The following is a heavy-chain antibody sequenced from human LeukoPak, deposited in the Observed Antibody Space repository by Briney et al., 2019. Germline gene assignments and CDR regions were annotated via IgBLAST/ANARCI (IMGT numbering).Heavy chain of an antibody. V-gene: IGHV4-39*07. J-gene: IGHJ6*03. Sequence: PSETLSLTCTVSGGFIGSSGWYWGWIRQPPGKGLEWIGSIYYSGSTYYNPSLKSRVTISVDTSKYQFSLKLTSVTAADTAVYYCARDPTYYYMDVWGKGTTVTVSS. CDR3: ARDPTYYYMDV. CDR1: GGFIGSSGWY. CDR2: IYYSGST.